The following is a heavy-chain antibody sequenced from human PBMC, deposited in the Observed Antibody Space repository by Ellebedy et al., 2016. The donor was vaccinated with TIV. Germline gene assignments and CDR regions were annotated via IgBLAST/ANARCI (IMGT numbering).Heavy chain of an antibody. CDR3: ARRYFDY. V-gene: IGHV3-7*03. Sequence: GESLKISCAASGFTFSTFWISWLRQAPGKGLEWVANIKQDGSEIYYVDSVKGRFTISRDNAKNSLFLQMNSLRAEATAVYYCARRYFDYWGQGTLVTVSS. CDR1: GFTFSTFW. CDR2: IKQDGSEI. J-gene: IGHJ4*02.